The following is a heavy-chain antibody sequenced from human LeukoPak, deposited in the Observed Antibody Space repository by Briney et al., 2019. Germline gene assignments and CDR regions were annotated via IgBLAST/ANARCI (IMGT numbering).Heavy chain of an antibody. CDR3: ARVPDFWSGYSGD. CDR1: GFTFSTYG. Sequence: GGSLRLSCAASGFTFSTYGMSWVRQAPGKGLEWVSGISGRGGGTDYADSVKGRFTISRDNSKNTLYLQMNSLRAEDTAVYYCARVPDFWSGYSGDWGQGTLVTVSS. J-gene: IGHJ4*02. CDR2: ISGRGGGT. V-gene: IGHV3-23*01. D-gene: IGHD3-3*01.